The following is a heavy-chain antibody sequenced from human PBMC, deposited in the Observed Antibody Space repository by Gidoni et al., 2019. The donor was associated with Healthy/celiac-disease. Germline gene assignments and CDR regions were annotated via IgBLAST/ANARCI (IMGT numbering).Heavy chain of an antibody. CDR3: ASAGVPAATDY. CDR2: ISSSCSYL. V-gene: IGHV3-21*01. D-gene: IGHD2-2*01. J-gene: IGHJ4*02. Sequence: VQLVESGGVLVNPGGHLRLPCEDPGSTFSSYSMNWVRQAPGKGREWVSSISSSCSYLYYAYSVMGRFPISRDNAKNSLYLQMNSLRAEYTAVYHCASAGVPAATDYWGQGTLVTVSS. CDR1: GSTFSSYS.